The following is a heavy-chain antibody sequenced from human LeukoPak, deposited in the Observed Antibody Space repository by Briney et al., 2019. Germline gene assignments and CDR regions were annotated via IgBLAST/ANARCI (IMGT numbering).Heavy chain of an antibody. CDR2: IYPGDSDT. Sequence: GESLKISCKGSGYSFTSYWIGWVRQMPGKGLEWMGIIYPGDSDTRYSPSFQGQVTISADKSISTAYLQRSSLKASDTAMYYCATTYYYASSGYPYYFDYWGQGTLVTVSS. V-gene: IGHV5-51*01. D-gene: IGHD3-22*01. CDR1: GYSFTSYW. CDR3: ATTYYYASSGYPYYFDY. J-gene: IGHJ4*02.